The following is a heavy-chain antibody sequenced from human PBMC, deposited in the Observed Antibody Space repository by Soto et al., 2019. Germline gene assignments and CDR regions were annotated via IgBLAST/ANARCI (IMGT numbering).Heavy chain of an antibody. CDR2: IYYSGST. CDR1: GGSISSGGYY. Sequence: PSETLSLTCTVSGGSISSGGYYWSWIRQHPGKGLEWIGYIYYSGSTYYNPSLKSRVTISVDTSKNQFSLKLSSVTAADTAVYYCARGDLDILTGEFSYFDYWGQGTLVTVSS. CDR3: ARGDLDILTGEFSYFDY. J-gene: IGHJ4*02. D-gene: IGHD3-9*01. V-gene: IGHV4-39*01.